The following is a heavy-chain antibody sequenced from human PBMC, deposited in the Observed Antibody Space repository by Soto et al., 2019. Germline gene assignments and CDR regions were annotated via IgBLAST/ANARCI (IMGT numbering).Heavy chain of an antibody. CDR1: GGTFSSYA. Sequence: SVKVSCKASGGTFSSYAISWVRQAPGQGLEWMGGIIPIFGTANYAQKFQGRFTITADESTSTAYMELSSLRSEDTAVYYCATSRKISYSGSYAGVAAFDSWG. CDR2: IIPIFGTA. J-gene: IGHJ3*02. V-gene: IGHV1-69*13. D-gene: IGHD1-26*01. CDR3: ATSRKISYSGSYAGVAAFDS.